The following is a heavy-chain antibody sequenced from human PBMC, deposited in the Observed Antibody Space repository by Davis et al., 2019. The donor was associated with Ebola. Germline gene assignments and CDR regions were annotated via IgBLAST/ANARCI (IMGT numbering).Heavy chain of an antibody. CDR1: GYSFTSYW. J-gene: IGHJ6*02. V-gene: IGHV5-51*01. CDR2: IYPGDSDT. CDR3: ARRGDASYYYYYGMDV. Sequence: GESLKISCKGSGYSFTSYWIGWVRQMPGKGLEWMGIIYPGDSDTRYSPSFQGQVTISADKSISTAYLQWSSLKASDTAMYYCARRGDASYYYYYGMDVWGQGTTVTVSS.